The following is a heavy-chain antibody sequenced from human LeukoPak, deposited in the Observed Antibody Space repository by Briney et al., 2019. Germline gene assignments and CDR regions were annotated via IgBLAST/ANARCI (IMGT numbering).Heavy chain of an antibody. CDR1: GFTFDDCA. Sequence: GGSLRLSCAASGFTFDDCAMHWVRQAPGKGLEWVSLISGDGGSTYYADSVKGRFTISRDNSKNSLYLQMNSLRTEDTALYYCAKDNYDILTGPFDYWGQGTLVTVSS. V-gene: IGHV3-43*02. J-gene: IGHJ4*02. CDR3: AKDNYDILTGPFDY. D-gene: IGHD3-9*01. CDR2: ISGDGGST.